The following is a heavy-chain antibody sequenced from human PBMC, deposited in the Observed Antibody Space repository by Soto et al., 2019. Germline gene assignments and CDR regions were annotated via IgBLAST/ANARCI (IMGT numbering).Heavy chain of an antibody. J-gene: IGHJ3*01. CDR3: AHKLPITTSAFDV. Sequence: QITLKESGPTLVKPTQTLTLTCTFSGFSLNTSGVGVGWVRQPPGKALEGLAVIYWTGDKRYSPSLKSRLSITKDTSKDQVVLTMTNMDPVDTAIFFCAHKLPITTSAFDVWGQGTMVTVSS. V-gene: IGHV2-5*01. D-gene: IGHD1-1*01. CDR1: GFSLNTSGVG. CDR2: IYWTGDK.